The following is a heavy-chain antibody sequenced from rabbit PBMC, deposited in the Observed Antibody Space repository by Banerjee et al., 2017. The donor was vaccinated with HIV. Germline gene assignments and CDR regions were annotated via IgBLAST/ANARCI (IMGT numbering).Heavy chain of an antibody. V-gene: IGHV1S40*01. J-gene: IGHJ4*01. CDR2: IDAGTSGRT. CDR1: GFDLSNYYC. Sequence: QSLEESGGGLVKPEGSLTLTCKASGFDLSNYYCMHWVRQAPGKGLEWIACIDAGTSGRTWYASWAKGRFTISKASSTTVTLQMTSLTAADTATYFCARDLAGVIGWNFNLWGQGTLVTVS. CDR3: ARDLAGVIGWNFNL. D-gene: IGHD4-1*01.